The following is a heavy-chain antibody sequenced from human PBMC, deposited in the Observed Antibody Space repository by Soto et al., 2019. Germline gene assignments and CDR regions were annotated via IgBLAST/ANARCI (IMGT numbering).Heavy chain of an antibody. CDR2: CGST. Sequence: CGSTKYNPSLKSRVTILEDTSKNQFSLKLNSVTAADTAVYYCARDGRMGTFDYWGQGALVTVSS. J-gene: IGHJ4*02. D-gene: IGHD1-1*01. CDR3: ARDGRMGTFDY. V-gene: IGHV4-59*01.